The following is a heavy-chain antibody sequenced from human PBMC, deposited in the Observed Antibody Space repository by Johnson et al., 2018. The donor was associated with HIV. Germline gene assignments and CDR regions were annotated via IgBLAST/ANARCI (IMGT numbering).Heavy chain of an antibody. CDR3: AKDRELLELSHAFDS. Sequence: VQLVESGGGVVQPGRSLRLSCAASGFTFSSYAMHWVRQAPGKGLEWVAVISYDGSNKYYADSVKGRFTISRDNAKNSLYLQMNSLRAEDTALYYCAKDRELLELSHAFDSWGQGTMVTVSS. D-gene: IGHD1-7*01. J-gene: IGHJ3*02. CDR1: GFTFSSYA. CDR2: ISYDGSNK. V-gene: IGHV3-30-3*01.